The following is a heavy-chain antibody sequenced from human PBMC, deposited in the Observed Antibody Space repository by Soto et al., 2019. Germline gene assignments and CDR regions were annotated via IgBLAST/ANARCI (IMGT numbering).Heavy chain of an antibody. CDR1: GYSFTSYW. CDR3: ARRIAAAGNDYYYGMDV. V-gene: IGHV5-51*01. CDR2: IYPGDSDT. J-gene: IGHJ6*02. Sequence: GESLKISCKGSGYSFTSYWIGWVRQMPGKGLEWMGIIYPGDSDTRYSPSFQGQVTISADKSISTAYLQWSSLKASDTAMYYCARRIAAAGNDYYYGMDVWGQGTTVTVS. D-gene: IGHD6-13*01.